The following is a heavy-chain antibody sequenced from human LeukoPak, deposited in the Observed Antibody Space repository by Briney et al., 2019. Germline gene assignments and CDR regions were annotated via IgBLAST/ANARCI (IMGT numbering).Heavy chain of an antibody. CDR1: GGSFSGYY. V-gene: IGHV4-34*01. Sequence: ASETLSLTCAVYGGSFSGYYWSWIRQPPGKGLEWIGEINHSRSTNYNPSLKSRVTISVDTSKNQFSLKLSSVTAADTAVYYCARKYYYDSSGYHFDYWGQGTLVTVSS. CDR2: INHSRST. J-gene: IGHJ4*02. D-gene: IGHD3-22*01. CDR3: ARKYYYDSSGYHFDY.